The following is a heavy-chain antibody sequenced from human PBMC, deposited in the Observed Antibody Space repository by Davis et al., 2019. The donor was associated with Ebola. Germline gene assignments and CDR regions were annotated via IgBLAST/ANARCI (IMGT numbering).Heavy chain of an antibody. Sequence: GESLKISCAASGFTFTSYAMNWVRQAPGKGLECVSFISGTAVTTYYADSAKGRFTISRDNSKNTLYLQMNSLRVEDTAVYYCAKGANYGAPFDYWGQGTLVTVSS. CDR2: ISGTAVTT. CDR3: AKGANYGAPFDY. V-gene: IGHV3-23*01. CDR1: GFTFTSYA. D-gene: IGHD4/OR15-4a*01. J-gene: IGHJ4*02.